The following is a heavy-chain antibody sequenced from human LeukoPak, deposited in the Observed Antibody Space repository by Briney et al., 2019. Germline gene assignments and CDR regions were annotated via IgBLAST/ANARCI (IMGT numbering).Heavy chain of an antibody. V-gene: IGHV3-30*03. D-gene: IGHD6-19*01. J-gene: IGHJ4*02. Sequence: GGSLRLSCAASGFTFSSYGMHWVRQAPGKGLEWVAVISYDGSNKYYADSVKGRFTISRDNSKNTLYLQMNSLRAEDTAVYYCARATVAGRLRVFDYWGQGTLVTVSS. CDR1: GFTFSSYG. CDR2: ISYDGSNK. CDR3: ARATVAGRLRVFDY.